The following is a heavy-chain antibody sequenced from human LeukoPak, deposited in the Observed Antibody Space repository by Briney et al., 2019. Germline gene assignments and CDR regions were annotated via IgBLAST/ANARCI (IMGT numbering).Heavy chain of an antibody. CDR2: INHSGST. Sequence: SETLSLTCAVYGGSFSGYYWSWIRQPPGKGLEWIGEINHSGSTNYNPSLKSRVTISVDTSKNQFSLKLSSVTAADTAVYYCARCYYGSGSYNYYCYYYMDVWGKGTTVTVSS. CDR3: ARCYYGSGSYNYYCYYYMDV. V-gene: IGHV4-34*01. CDR1: GGSFSGYY. J-gene: IGHJ6*03. D-gene: IGHD3-10*01.